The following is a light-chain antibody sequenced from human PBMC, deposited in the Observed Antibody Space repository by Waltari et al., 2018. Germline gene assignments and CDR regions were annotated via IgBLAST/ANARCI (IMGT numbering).Light chain of an antibody. V-gene: IGLV2-14*03. CDR2: AVS. CDR1: SSDVGGYNY. Sequence: QSALTQPASVSGSPGQSITISCTGTSSDVGGYNYVSWYQQYPGKAPKLVIHAVSSRPAGTSDRFSGSKSGNTASLIISGLQADDEADYYCSSYTASRLYVFGTGTKVTVL. CDR3: SSYTASRLYV. J-gene: IGLJ1*01.